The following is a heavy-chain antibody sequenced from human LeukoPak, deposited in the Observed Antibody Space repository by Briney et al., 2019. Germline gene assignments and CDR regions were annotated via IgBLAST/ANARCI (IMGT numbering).Heavy chain of an antibody. D-gene: IGHD3-16*01. CDR2: ISGSSGST. CDR1: GFTFSSYA. CDR3: AKTSRGGYYFDY. Sequence: PGGSLRLSCAASGFTFSSYAMSWVRQAPGKGLGWVSAISGSSGSTYYADSVKGRFTISRDNSKNTLYLQMNSLRAEDTAVYYCAKTSRGGYYFDYWGQGTLVTVSS. V-gene: IGHV3-23*01. J-gene: IGHJ4*02.